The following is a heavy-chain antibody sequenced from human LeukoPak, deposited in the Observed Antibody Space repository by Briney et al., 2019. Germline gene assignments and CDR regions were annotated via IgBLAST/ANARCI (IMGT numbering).Heavy chain of an antibody. CDR2: IWYDGSNK. J-gene: IGHJ6*02. CDR1: GFTFSSYG. Sequence: GGSLRLSCAASGFTFSSYGMHWVRQAPGKGLEWVAVIWYDGSNKYYADSVKGRFTISRDNSKNTLYLQMNSLRAEDTAVYYCARDRVVPAAPGRNYYGMDVWGQGTTVTVSS. V-gene: IGHV3-33*01. CDR3: ARDRVVPAAPGRNYYGMDV. D-gene: IGHD2-2*01.